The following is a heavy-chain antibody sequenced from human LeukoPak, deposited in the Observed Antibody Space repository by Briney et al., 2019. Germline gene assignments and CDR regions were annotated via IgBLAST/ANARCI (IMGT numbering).Heavy chain of an antibody. CDR2: ISWNSGSI. D-gene: IGHD3-10*01. CDR1: GFTFDDYA. V-gene: IGHV3-9*01. J-gene: IGHJ5*02. Sequence: PGRSLRLSCAASGFTFDDYAMHWVRQAPGKGLEWVSGISWNSGSIGYADSVKGRFTISRDNAKNSLYLQMNSLRAEDTALYYCAKDMTVRGLSVGTWGQGTLVTVSS. CDR3: AKDMTVRGLSVGT.